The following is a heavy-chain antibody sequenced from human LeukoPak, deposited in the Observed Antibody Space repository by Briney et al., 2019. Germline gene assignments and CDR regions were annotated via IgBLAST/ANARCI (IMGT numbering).Heavy chain of an antibody. CDR3: ATRGSSGWEYYFDY. Sequence: SETLSLTCTVSNGSISSDTYFWSWIRQPAGKVLEWIGRMSSSGISTYSPSLKSRVTISIDTSRNQFSMNLNSVTAADTAVYYCATRGSSGWEYYFDYWGQGTLVTVSS. CDR2: MSSSGIS. J-gene: IGHJ4*02. V-gene: IGHV4-61*02. CDR1: NGSISSDTYF. D-gene: IGHD6-19*01.